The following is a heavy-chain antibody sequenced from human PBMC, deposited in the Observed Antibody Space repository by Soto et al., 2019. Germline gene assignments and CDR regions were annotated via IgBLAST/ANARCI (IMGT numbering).Heavy chain of an antibody. V-gene: IGHV3-33*01. CDR3: ARDLGYSGYGVFDY. CDR1: GFTFSSYG. D-gene: IGHD5-12*01. CDR2: IWYDGSNK. J-gene: IGHJ4*02. Sequence: QVQLVESGGGAVQPGRSLRLSCAASGFTFSSYGMHWVRQAPGKGLEWVAVIWYDGSNKYYADSVKGRFTISRDNSKNTLYLQMNSLRAEDTAVYYCARDLGYSGYGVFDYWGQGTLVTVSS.